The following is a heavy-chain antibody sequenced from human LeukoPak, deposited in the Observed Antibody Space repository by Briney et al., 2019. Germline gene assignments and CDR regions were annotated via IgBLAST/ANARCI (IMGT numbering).Heavy chain of an antibody. CDR3: AKDGVRFLEWINWFDP. V-gene: IGHV3-74*01. CDR1: GFTFSSYW. Sequence: GGSLRLSCAASGFTFSSYWMHWVRQAPGKGLVWVSRINTDGSSTSYADSVKGRFTISRDNAKNTLYLQMNSLRAEDTAVYYCAKDGVRFLEWINWFDPWGQGTLVTVSS. CDR2: INTDGSST. D-gene: IGHD3-3*01. J-gene: IGHJ5*02.